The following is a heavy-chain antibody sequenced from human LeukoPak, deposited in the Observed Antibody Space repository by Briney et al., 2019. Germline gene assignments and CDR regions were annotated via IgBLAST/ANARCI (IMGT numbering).Heavy chain of an antibody. CDR2: INHSGST. CDR3: ARGRRGYSYGKYYFDY. CDR1: GGSFSGYY. J-gene: IGHJ4*02. Sequence: SETLSLTCAVYGGSFSGYYWSWLRQPPGKGLEWIGEINHSGSTNYNPSLKSRVTISVDTSKNQSSLKLSSVTAADTAVYYCARGRRGYSYGKYYFDYWGQGTLVTVSS. D-gene: IGHD5-18*01. V-gene: IGHV4-34*01.